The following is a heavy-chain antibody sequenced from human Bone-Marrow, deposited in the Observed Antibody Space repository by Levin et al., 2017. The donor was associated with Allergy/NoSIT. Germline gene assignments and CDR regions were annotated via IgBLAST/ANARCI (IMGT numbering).Heavy chain of an antibody. CDR3: ARDGDRGVNFDY. Sequence: PGESLKISCAASGFSLSNWWMHWVRQTPGKGLVWVSRIYKDGTRTNYADSVKGRFTISRDNAKNTLYLQMNSLRVEDTAVYYCARDGDRGVNFDYWGQGTLVTVAS. CDR2: IYKDGTRT. J-gene: IGHJ4*02. D-gene: IGHD3-10*01. CDR1: GFSLSNWW. V-gene: IGHV3-74*01.